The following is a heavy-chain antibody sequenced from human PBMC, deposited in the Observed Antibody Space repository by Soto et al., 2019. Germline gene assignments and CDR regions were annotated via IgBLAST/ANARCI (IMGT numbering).Heavy chain of an antibody. J-gene: IGHJ4*02. CDR3: ARVAY. CDR2: ISSASSET. Sequence: GGSLRLSCEASGFTFSRVSMNWVRQVPGKGLEWVASISSASSETWYADSVKGGFIISRDNAQTSLFLHMNPLRPEASAIYYCARVAYWGPGTQVTVSS. CDR1: GFTFSRVS. V-gene: IGHV3-21*01.